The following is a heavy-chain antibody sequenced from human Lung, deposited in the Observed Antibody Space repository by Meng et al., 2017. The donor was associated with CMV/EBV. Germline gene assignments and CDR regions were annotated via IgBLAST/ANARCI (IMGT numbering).Heavy chain of an antibody. Sequence: QITLKESGPTLVKPTQTLPLTFTFSGFSLSTSGVGVGWIRQPPGKALEWLALIYWDDDKRYSPSLKSRLTITKDTSKNQVVLTMTNMDSVDTATYYCAHSGYYDSSGYSEYWGQGPLVTVAS. J-gene: IGHJ4*02. CDR3: AHSGYYDSSGYSEY. CDR1: GFSLSTSGVG. V-gene: IGHV2-5*02. D-gene: IGHD3-22*01. CDR2: IYWDDDK.